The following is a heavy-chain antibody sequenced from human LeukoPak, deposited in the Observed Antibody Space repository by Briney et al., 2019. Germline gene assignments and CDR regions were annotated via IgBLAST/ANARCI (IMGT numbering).Heavy chain of an antibody. V-gene: IGHV1-18*01. D-gene: IGHD5-12*01. CDR2: ISAYNGDT. Sequence: GASVKVSCKASGYTFANYGLSWVRQAPGQGLEWMGWISAYNGDTNYAQNLQDRVSMTTDTSTSTAHMELRSLTSDDTAVYYCARDPRGYAFYFDYWGQGTLVTVSS. CDR3: ARDPRGYAFYFDY. J-gene: IGHJ4*02. CDR1: GYTFANYG.